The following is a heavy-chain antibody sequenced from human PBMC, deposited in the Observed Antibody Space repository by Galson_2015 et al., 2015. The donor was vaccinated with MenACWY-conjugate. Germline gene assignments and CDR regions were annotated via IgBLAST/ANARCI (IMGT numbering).Heavy chain of an antibody. CDR2: ISDNGDTA. D-gene: IGHD1-26*01. J-gene: IGHJ4*02. Sequence: SLRLSCAASGFTFSSYAMSWVRQAPGKGLEWVSGISDNGDTAKNADSVKGRFAISRDNSRNTLYLQMNSLRAEDTAVYYCAKRVRSSGIYWRAFDYWGQGSLVTVSS. CDR1: GFTFSSYA. CDR3: AKRVRSSGIYWRAFDY. V-gene: IGHV3-23*01.